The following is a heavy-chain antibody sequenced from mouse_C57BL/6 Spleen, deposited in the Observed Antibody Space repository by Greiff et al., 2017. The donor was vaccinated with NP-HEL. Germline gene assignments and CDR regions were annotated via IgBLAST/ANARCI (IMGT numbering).Heavy chain of an antibody. D-gene: IGHD1-1*01. J-gene: IGHJ3*01. CDR1: GYTFTSYW. CDR3: ARDYGSSWFAY. V-gene: IGHV1-55*01. Sequence: QVQLQQPGAELVKPGASVKMSCKASGYTFTSYWITWVKQRPGQGLEWIGDIYPGSGSTNYNEKFKSKATLPVDTSASTAYMQLSSLTSEDSAVYYCARDYGSSWFAYWGQGTLVTVSA. CDR2: IYPGSGST.